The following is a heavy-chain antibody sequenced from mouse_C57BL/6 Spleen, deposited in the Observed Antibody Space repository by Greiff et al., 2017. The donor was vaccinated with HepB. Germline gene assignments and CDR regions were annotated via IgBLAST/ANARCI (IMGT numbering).Heavy chain of an antibody. V-gene: IGHV1-61*01. Sequence: QVQLKQPGAELVRPGSSVKLSCKASGYTFTSYWMDWVKQRPGQGLEWIGNIYPSDSETHYNQKFKDKATLTVDKASSTAYMQLSNLTSEDSAVYNCARRDYGKYDWGKGATLTVSS. J-gene: IGHJ2*01. D-gene: IGHD2-1*01. CDR2: IYPSDSET. CDR1: GYTFTSYW. CDR3: ARRDYGKYD.